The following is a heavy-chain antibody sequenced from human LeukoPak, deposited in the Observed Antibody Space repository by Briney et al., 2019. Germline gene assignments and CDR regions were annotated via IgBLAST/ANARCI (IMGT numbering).Heavy chain of an antibody. CDR1: GFTFSSYS. Sequence: GGYLRLYCAASGFTFSSYSMNSIRQAPGKGLEWVSSISSSSSYIYYADSVKGRFTISRDNAKNSLYLQMNSLRAEDTAVYYFARVHSSGWYATLDYSGEGTLVTVSS. V-gene: IGHV3-21*01. CDR3: ARVHSSGWYATLDY. J-gene: IGHJ4*02. D-gene: IGHD6-19*01. CDR2: ISSSSSYI.